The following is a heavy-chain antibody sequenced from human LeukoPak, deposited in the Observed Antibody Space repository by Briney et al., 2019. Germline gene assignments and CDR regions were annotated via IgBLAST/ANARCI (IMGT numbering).Heavy chain of an antibody. CDR3: VRDLSEWFRGMDV. Sequence: GGSLRLSCAASGFTFHVFWMTWVRQAPGKGLEWVATMKEEGGEKYYVDPVRGRFTISRDNAKDSLYLQMHSLRVEDTAVYYCVRDLSEWFRGMDVWGKGTTVTVSS. D-gene: IGHD3-3*01. CDR2: MKEEGGEK. J-gene: IGHJ6*03. CDR1: GFTFHVFW. V-gene: IGHV3-7*01.